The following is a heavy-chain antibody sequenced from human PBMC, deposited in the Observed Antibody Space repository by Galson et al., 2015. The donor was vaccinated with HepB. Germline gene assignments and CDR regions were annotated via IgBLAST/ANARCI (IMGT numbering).Heavy chain of an antibody. J-gene: IGHJ5*02. D-gene: IGHD1-7*01. CDR2: IYHRGNT. CDR1: GDSISSSAW. V-gene: IGHV4-4*02. Sequence: LSLTCAVSGDSISSSAWWSWVRQPPGKGLEWIGEIYHRGNTNYNPSLKSRVTISIDKSKNHFSLNLSSVTAADTAVYYCVRGELIEGFDPWGQGTLVTVSS. CDR3: VRGELIEGFDP.